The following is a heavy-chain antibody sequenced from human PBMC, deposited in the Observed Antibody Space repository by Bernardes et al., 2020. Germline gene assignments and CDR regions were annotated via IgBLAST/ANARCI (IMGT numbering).Heavy chain of an antibody. CDR3: ASGPY. V-gene: IGHV3-74*01. CDR2: INTNGSTT. CDR1: GFTFSTYL. J-gene: IGHJ4*02. Sequence: GGSLRLSCAASGFTFSTYLMHWVRKAPGKGLVWVSRINTNGSTTAYADSVKGRFTVSRDNDNNTLFLQMNSLRAEDTGVYYCASGPYWGQGTLVTVSS.